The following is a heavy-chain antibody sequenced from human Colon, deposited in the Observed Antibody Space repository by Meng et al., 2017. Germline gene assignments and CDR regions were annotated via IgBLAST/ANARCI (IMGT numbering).Heavy chain of an antibody. V-gene: IGHV3-53*02. D-gene: IGHD1-26*01. J-gene: IGHJ4*02. CDR1: GFTVSSYY. CDR3: ARNSGSYPYYFDY. Sequence: DVQLVETGGGLIQPGGSLRLSCAASGFTVSSYYLSWVRQAPGKGLEWVSIIYNGGSTYHADSVKGRFTISRDNSKNTLYLQMNSLRAEDTAVYYCARNSGSYPYYFDYWGQGSLVTVSS. CDR2: IYNGGST.